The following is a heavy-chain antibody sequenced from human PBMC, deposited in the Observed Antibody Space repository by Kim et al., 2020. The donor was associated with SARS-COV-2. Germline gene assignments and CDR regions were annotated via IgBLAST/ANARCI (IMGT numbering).Heavy chain of an antibody. CDR3: ARASYNWNPIYYYYYGMDV. CDR1: GYTFTSYY. D-gene: IGHD1-20*01. Sequence: ASVKVSCKASGYTFTSYYMHWVRQAPGQGLEWMGIINPSGGSTSYAQKFQGRVTMTRDTSTSTVYMELSSLRSEDTAVYYCARASYNWNPIYYYYYGMDVWGQGTTVTVSS. CDR2: INPSGGST. V-gene: IGHV1-46*01. J-gene: IGHJ6*02.